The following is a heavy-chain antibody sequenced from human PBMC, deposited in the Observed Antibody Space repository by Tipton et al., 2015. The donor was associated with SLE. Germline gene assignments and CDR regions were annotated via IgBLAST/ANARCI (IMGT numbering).Heavy chain of an antibody. V-gene: IGHV5-51*03. J-gene: IGHJ6*02. D-gene: IGHD6-19*01. Sequence: QLVQSGAEVKKPGDSLKISCKGSGYSFTMYWIGWVRQMPGKGLEWMGIIYPGDSDARYGPSFQGKVTISADKSSSTAYLQWSSLKASDSAMYYCARGSGLSKFYDVDLWGQGTTVTVSS. CDR3: ARGSGLSKFYDVDL. CDR1: GYSFTMYW. CDR2: IYPGDSDA.